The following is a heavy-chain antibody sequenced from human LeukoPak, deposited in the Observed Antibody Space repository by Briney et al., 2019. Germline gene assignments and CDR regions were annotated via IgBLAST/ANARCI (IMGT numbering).Heavy chain of an antibody. J-gene: IGHJ3*02. V-gene: IGHV3-30*03. D-gene: IGHD2-8*01. CDR2: ISYDGSNK. CDR3: ARARYCTNGVCYFDAFDI. Sequence: GGSLRLSCAASGFTFSSYGMHWVRQAPGKGLEWVAVISYDGSNKYYADSVKGRFTISRDNSKNTLYLQMNSLRAEDTAVYYCARARYCTNGVCYFDAFDIWGQGTIVTVSS. CDR1: GFTFSSYG.